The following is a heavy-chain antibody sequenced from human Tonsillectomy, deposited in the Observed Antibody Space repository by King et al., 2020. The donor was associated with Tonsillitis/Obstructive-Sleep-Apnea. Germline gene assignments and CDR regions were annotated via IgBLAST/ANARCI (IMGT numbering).Heavy chain of an antibody. V-gene: IGHV5-10-1*03. J-gene: IGHJ4*02. D-gene: IGHD4-11*01. CDR1: GYSFTSYC. Sequence: QLVQSGAEVKKPGESLRISCKGSGYSFTSYCISWVRQMPGKGLEWMGRIDPSDSYSNYSPSFQGHVTISADKSISTAYLQWSSLKAADTAMYYCARRFDYSNYGGVSADHWGQGTLVTVSS. CDR2: IDPSDSYS. CDR3: ARRFDYSNYGGVSADH.